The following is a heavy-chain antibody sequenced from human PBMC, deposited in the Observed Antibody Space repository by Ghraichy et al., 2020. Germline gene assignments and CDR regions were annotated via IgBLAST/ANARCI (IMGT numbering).Heavy chain of an antibody. Sequence: GGSLRLSCAASGFTFSSYSMNWVRQAPGKGLEWVSSISSSSSYIYYADSVKGRFTISRDNAKNSLYLQMNSLRAEDTAVYYCAREDWYSGSSAGFDIWGQGTMVTVSS. V-gene: IGHV3-21*01. CDR1: GFTFSSYS. D-gene: IGHD1-26*01. CDR2: ISSSSSYI. CDR3: AREDWYSGSSAGFDI. J-gene: IGHJ3*02.